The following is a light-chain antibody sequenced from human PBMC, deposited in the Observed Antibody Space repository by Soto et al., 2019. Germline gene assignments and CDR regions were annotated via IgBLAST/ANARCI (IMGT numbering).Light chain of an antibody. Sequence: AIRMTQSPSSFSASTGDRVTITCRASQGISSYLAWYQQKPGKAPKLLIYAASTLQSGVPSRFSGSGSGTDLTLTISCLQSEDLATYYCQQYFSYPHTFGQGTKVEIK. J-gene: IGKJ1*01. CDR2: AAS. CDR3: QQYFSYPHT. V-gene: IGKV1-8*01. CDR1: QGISSY.